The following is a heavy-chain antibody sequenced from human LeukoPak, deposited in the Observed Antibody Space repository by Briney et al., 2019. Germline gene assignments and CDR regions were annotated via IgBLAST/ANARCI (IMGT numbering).Heavy chain of an antibody. V-gene: IGHV3-23*01. CDR3: ATGGDPYSSGWYY. CDR2: ISGSGGST. D-gene: IGHD6-19*01. Sequence: GGSLRLSCAASGFTFSSYAMSWVRQAPGKGLEWVSAISGSGGSTYYTDSVKGRFTISRDNSKNTLYLQMNSLRAEDTAVYYCATGGDPYSSGWYYWGQGTLVTVSS. CDR1: GFTFSSYA. J-gene: IGHJ4*02.